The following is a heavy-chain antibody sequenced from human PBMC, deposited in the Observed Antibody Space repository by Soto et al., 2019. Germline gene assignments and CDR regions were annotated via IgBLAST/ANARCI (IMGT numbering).Heavy chain of an antibody. CDR1: WFTVSSNY. Sequence: GGSLRLSCAASWFTVSSNYMSWVRQAPGKGLEWVSVIYSGGSTYYADSVKGRFTISRHNSKNTLYLQMNSLRAEDTAVYYCAREVHTAMPYYYYMDVWGKGTTVTVSS. CDR3: AREVHTAMPYYYYMDV. J-gene: IGHJ6*03. CDR2: IYSGGST. D-gene: IGHD5-18*01. V-gene: IGHV3-53*04.